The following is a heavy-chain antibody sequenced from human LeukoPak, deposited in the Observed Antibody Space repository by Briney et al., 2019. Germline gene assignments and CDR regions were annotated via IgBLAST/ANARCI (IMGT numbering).Heavy chain of an antibody. CDR2: ISYDGSNK. CDR1: GFTFSSYA. D-gene: IGHD3-22*01. J-gene: IGHJ4*02. V-gene: IGHV3-30-3*01. CDR3: ARGEDDSSGYDPYYFDY. Sequence: PGGSLRLSCAASGFTFSSYAMHWVRQAPGKGLEWVAVISYDGSNKYYADSVKGRFTISRDNSKNTLYLQMNSLRAEDTAVYYCARGEDDSSGYDPYYFDYWGQGTLVTVSS.